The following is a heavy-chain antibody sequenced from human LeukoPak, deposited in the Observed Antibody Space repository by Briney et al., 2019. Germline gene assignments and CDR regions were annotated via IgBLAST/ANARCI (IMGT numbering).Heavy chain of an antibody. CDR3: AAWTDRGYSY. D-gene: IGHD5-12*01. J-gene: IGHJ4*02. CDR2: INPDGDGM. Sequence: PGGSLRLSCTASGFTFSRSWMNWLRQAPGKGLEWVANINPDGDGMRFVDSVKGRFTMSRDNAQSSLHLQMNSLRGDDTAFYYCAAWTDRGYSYWGQGVLVTVSS. V-gene: IGHV3-7*01. CDR1: GFTFSRSW.